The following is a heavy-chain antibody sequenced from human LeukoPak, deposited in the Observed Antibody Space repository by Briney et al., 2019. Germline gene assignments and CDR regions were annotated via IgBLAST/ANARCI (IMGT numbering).Heavy chain of an antibody. CDR3: AREDESSGEDY. Sequence: PSETLSLTRTVSGGSISSYYWSWIRQRAGKGLEWIGRIYTSGSTNYNPSLKSRVTMSVDTSKNQFSLKLSAVTAADTAAYYCAREDESSGEDYWGQGTLVTVSS. D-gene: IGHD3-22*01. CDR1: GGSISSYY. CDR2: IYTSGST. V-gene: IGHV4-4*07. J-gene: IGHJ4*02.